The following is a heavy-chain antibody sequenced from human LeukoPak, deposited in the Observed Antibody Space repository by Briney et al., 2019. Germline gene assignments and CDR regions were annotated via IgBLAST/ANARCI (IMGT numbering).Heavy chain of an antibody. Sequence: SETLSLTCAVYGGSFSGYYWSWIRQPPGKGLEWIGEINHCGSTNHNPSLKSRVTISVDTSKNQFSLKLSSVTAADTAVYYCARVRFLEWFDYWGQGTLVTVSS. CDR3: ARVRFLEWFDY. J-gene: IGHJ4*02. CDR2: INHCGST. CDR1: GGSFSGYY. D-gene: IGHD3-3*01. V-gene: IGHV4-34*01.